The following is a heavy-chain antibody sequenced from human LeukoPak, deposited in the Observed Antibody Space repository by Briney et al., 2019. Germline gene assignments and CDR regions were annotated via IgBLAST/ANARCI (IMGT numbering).Heavy chain of an antibody. CDR2: IYYSGST. CDR3: ARVSYQEGVDY. D-gene: IGHD2-2*01. Sequence: SEALSLTCTVSGDSISSSGSYWGWIRQPPGKGLEWIGNIYYSGSTYYSPSLKSRVTISVDTSKNQFSLKLNFVTAADTAVYYCARVSYQEGVDYWGQGTLVTVSS. CDR1: GDSISSSGSY. J-gene: IGHJ4*02. V-gene: IGHV4-39*07.